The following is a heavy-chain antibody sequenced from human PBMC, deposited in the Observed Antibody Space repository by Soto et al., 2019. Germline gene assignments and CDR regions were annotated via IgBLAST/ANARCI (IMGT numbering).Heavy chain of an antibody. CDR1: GDSVSTNSAT. Sequence: QIQLQHSGPGLVTPSQTLSLTCVISGDSVSTNSATWHWIRQSPSRGLEWLGRTYLMSKWYNEYAVSVKSRIAIRPDTSKNLFSLQQSSVTPEDTAVYFCARAAVACDAFDLWGQGTVVTVSS. D-gene: IGHD2-15*01. CDR3: ARAAVACDAFDL. V-gene: IGHV6-1*01. CDR2: TYLMSKWYN. J-gene: IGHJ3*01.